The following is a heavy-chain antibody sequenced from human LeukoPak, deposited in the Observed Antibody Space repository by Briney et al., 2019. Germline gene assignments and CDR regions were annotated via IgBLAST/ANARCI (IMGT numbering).Heavy chain of an antibody. CDR3: ARVPTDIAVMDP. CDR2: VNPNSGNT. D-gene: IGHD2-8*01. CDR1: GYTFTNYD. V-gene: IGHV1-8*02. Sequence: GASVKVSCKASGYTFTNYDINWVRQATGQGLEWMGWVNPNSGNTGYAQKLQGRVAMTADTSTSTAYMELRSLRSDDTAVYYCARVPTDIAVMDPWGQGTLVTVSS. J-gene: IGHJ5*02.